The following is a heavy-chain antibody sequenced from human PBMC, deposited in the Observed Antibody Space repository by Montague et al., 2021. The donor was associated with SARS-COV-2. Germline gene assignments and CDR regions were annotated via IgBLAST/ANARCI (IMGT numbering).Heavy chain of an antibody. CDR3: ASDFGNLYDFWSTSYGMDG. Sequence: TLSLTCTVSGGSISSGGYYWSRIRPHTGKGFVWIGYTYYSGSTNHNPSRKSRVTIYVDTSKNQLSLKLSSVTAADTAVYYGASDFGNLYDFWSTSYGMDGWGQGTTVTVSS. CDR1: GGSISSGGYY. D-gene: IGHD3-3*01. CDR2: TYYSGST. V-gene: IGHV4-31*03. J-gene: IGHJ6*02.